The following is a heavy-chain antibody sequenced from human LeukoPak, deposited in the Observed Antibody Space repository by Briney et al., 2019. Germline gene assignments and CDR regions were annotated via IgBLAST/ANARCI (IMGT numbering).Heavy chain of an antibody. V-gene: IGHV3-11*04. D-gene: IGHD2-2*01. J-gene: IGHJ6*03. CDR1: GFTFGDYY. CDR2: ITSSDSTI. CDR3: AREGRCSSTSCYATYYYMDV. Sequence: PGGSPRLSCVASGFTFGDYYMNWIRQAPGKGLEWISYITSSDSTIYYADSVKGRFTISRDNAKNSLYLQMNSLRAEDTAVYYCAREGRCSSTSCYATYYYMDVWGQGTTVTVSS.